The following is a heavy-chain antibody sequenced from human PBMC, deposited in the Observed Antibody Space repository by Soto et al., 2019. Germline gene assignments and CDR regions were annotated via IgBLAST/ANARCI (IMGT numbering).Heavy chain of an antibody. CDR3: ARELDGSGSGAAFDI. Sequence: ASVKVSCKASGYTFTSYGISWVRQAPGQGLEWIGWISAYNGNTNYAQKLQGRVTMTTDTSTSTACMELRSLRSDDTAVYYCARELDGSGSGAAFDIWGQGTMVTVSS. D-gene: IGHD3-10*01. J-gene: IGHJ3*02. CDR1: GYTFTSYG. V-gene: IGHV1-18*01. CDR2: ISAYNGNT.